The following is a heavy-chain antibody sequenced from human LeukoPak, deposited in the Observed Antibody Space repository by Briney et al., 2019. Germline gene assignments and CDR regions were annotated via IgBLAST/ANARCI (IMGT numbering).Heavy chain of an antibody. J-gene: IGHJ4*02. CDR3: ARDRGYSGYAEYYFDY. CDR1: GYTFTTYG. V-gene: IGHV1-18*01. CDR2: VSAYNGHT. D-gene: IGHD5-12*01. Sequence: ASVKVSCKASGYTFTTYGISWVRQAPGQGLEWMGWVSAYNGHTNYAQNLQGRVTMTTDTSTTTAYMELRSLRSDDTAVYCCARDRGYSGYAEYYFDYWGQGTLVTVSS.